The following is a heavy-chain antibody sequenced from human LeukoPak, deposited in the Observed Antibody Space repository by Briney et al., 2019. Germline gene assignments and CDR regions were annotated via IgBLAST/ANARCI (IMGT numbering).Heavy chain of an antibody. CDR1: GFTFSSYD. D-gene: IGHD3-10*01. CDR2: ISYDGSNK. CDR3: ARRTYGSGSYLSDY. J-gene: IGHJ4*02. V-gene: IGHV3-30*04. Sequence: GRSLRLSCAAFGFTFSSYDMHWDRQAPGKGLEWVAVISYDGSNKYYADSVKGRFTISRDNSKNTLYLQMNSLRAEDTAVYYCARRTYGSGSYLSDYWGQGTLVTVSS.